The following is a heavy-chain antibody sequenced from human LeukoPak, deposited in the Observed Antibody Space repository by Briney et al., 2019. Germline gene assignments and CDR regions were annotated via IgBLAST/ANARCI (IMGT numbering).Heavy chain of an antibody. CDR3: VRGLGMDV. V-gene: IGHV3-7*04. J-gene: IGHJ6*02. Sequence: GGSLRVSCAASGFPFSSYWMNWVRQAPGKGLEWVANIKYDGSEKYYVDSVKGRFTISRDNAKNSLYLQMNSLRAEDTAVCHCVRGLGMDVWGQGTTVTVSS. CDR1: GFPFSSYW. CDR2: IKYDGSEK.